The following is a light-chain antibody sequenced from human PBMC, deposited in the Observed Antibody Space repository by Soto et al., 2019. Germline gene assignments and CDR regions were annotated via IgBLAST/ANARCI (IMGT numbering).Light chain of an antibody. V-gene: IGKV3-20*01. J-gene: IGKJ5*01. CDR1: QSVSSNH. Sequence: EIVLTQSPGTLSLSPGERATLSCRASQSVSSNHLAWYQQKPGQAPRPLIYGASSRATGIPDRFSGSGSGTDFSLTISRLEPEDFAVYYCQQYGSSPITFGQGTRLEIK. CDR2: GAS. CDR3: QQYGSSPIT.